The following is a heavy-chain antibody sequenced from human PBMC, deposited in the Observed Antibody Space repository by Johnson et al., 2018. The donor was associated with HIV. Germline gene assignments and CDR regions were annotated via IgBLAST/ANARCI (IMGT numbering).Heavy chain of an antibody. V-gene: IGHV3-11*01. CDR2: ISSSGTTK. J-gene: IGHJ3*02. Sequence: QEKLVESGGGVVQPGRSLRLSCAASGFSFKDYYMNWVRQTPGKGLEWVSHISSSGTTKNFADSVKGRFTVSRDNAKKFLYLEMKSLRVEDTAIYYCARESTPWGGDFGGYGYGLDMWGQGTMVVVSS. CDR3: ARESTPWGGDFGGYGYGLDM. CDR1: GFSFKDYY. D-gene: IGHD4-17*01.